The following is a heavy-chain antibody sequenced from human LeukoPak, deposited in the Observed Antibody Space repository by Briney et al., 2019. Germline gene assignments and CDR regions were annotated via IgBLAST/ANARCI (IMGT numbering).Heavy chain of an antibody. J-gene: IGHJ4*02. CDR1: GFSFCSYG. V-gene: IGHV3-30*02. CDR3: ARILDSAWGELGY. D-gene: IGHD6-19*01. CDR2: IRSDGSNK. Sequence: GGSLRLSCAGSGFSFCSYGIHWVRQAPGKGLEWMAFIRSDGSNKYYADSVKGRFTISRDNSKNTLYLQMNSLRAEDTAVYYCARILDSAWGELGYWGQGTLVTVSS.